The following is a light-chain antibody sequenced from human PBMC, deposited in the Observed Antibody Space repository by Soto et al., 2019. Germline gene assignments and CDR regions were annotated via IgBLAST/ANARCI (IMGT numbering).Light chain of an antibody. CDR3: CSFAGNYIYV. CDR1: SSDVGGYNY. V-gene: IGLV2-11*01. CDR2: DVS. Sequence: SVLTQPRSVSGSPGQSVTISCNGTSSDVGGYNYVSWYLQHPGKAPKVMIYDVSKRPSGVPDRFSGSKSGNTASLTISGLQSEDEADYYCCSFAGNYIYVFGTGTKVTVL. J-gene: IGLJ1*01.